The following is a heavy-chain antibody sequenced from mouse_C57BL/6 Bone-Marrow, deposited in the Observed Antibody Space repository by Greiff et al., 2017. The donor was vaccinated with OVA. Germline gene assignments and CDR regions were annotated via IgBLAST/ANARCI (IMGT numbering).Heavy chain of an antibody. CDR1: GFTFTDYY. J-gene: IGHJ2*01. CDR3: ARYARYYYFDY. Sequence: DVKLVESGGGLVQPGGSLSLSCAASGFTFTDYYMSWVRQPPGKALEWLGFIRNKANGYTTEYSASVKGRFTISRDNSQSILYLQMNALRAEDSATYYCARYARYYYFDYWGQGTTLTVSS. V-gene: IGHV7-3*01. CDR2: IRNKANGYTT.